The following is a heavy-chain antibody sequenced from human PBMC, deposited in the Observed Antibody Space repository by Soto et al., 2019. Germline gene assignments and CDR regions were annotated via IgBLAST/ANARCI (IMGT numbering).Heavy chain of an antibody. V-gene: IGHV4-31*03. J-gene: IGHJ6*02. Sequence: QVQLQESGPGLVKPSQTLSLTCTVSGGSISSGGYYWSWIRQHPGKGLEWIGYIYYSGSTYYNPSLKSRVTISVDTSKNQFSLKLSSVTAADTAVYYCARGETSGSWSLYYYYDYGMDVWGQGTTVTVSS. CDR3: ARGETSGSWSLYYYYDYGMDV. D-gene: IGHD3-10*01. CDR1: GGSISSGGYY. CDR2: IYYSGST.